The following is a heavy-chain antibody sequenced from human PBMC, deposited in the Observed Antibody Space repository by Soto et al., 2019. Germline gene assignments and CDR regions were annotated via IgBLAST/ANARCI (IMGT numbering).Heavy chain of an antibody. Sequence: GGSLRLSCAASGFTFSSYSMNWVRQAPGKGLEWVSSISSSSSYIYYADSVKGRFTISRDNAKNSLYLQMNSLRAEDTAVYYCARLISGYTIFGVVIGGMDVWGQGTTVTVSS. J-gene: IGHJ6*02. V-gene: IGHV3-21*01. CDR2: ISSSSSYI. CDR3: ARLISGYTIFGVVIGGMDV. CDR1: GFTFSSYS. D-gene: IGHD3-3*01.